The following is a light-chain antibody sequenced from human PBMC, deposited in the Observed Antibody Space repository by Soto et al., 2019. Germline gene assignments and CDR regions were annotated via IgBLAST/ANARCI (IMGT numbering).Light chain of an antibody. Sequence: QLVLTQPASVSGSPGQSITISCTGTSSDVGGYNYVSWYQQHPGKAPKLMIYDVNNRPSGVSNRFSGSKSGNTASLTISGLQAEDEAHYYCSSYTTSSTLVFGGGTKVTVL. CDR3: SSYTTSSTLV. CDR2: DVN. J-gene: IGLJ3*02. CDR1: SSDVGGYNY. V-gene: IGLV2-14*03.